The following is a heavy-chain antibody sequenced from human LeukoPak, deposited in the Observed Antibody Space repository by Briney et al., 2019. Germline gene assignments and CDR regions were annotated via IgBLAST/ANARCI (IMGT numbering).Heavy chain of an antibody. CDR1: GYTFTSYD. CDR2: INPNSGGT. V-gene: IGHV1-2*06. J-gene: IGHJ3*02. CDR3: ARVKFNYGDHAFDI. D-gene: IGHD4/OR15-4a*01. Sequence: ASVKVSCKASGYTFTSYDINWVRQATGQGLEWMGRINPNSGGTNYAQKFQGRVTMTRDTSISTAYMELSRLRSDDTAVYYCARVKFNYGDHAFDIWGQGTMVTVSS.